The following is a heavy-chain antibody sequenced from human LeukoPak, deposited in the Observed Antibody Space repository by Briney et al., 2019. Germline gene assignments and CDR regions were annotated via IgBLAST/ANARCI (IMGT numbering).Heavy chain of an antibody. CDR3: TEQWLGAFDV. J-gene: IGHJ3*01. Sequence: SETVSLTCTVSGGSISSSSYYWGWIRQPPGKGLEWIGNIFYSGTTYYNPSLKSRVTISVDTSKNQFSLKLRSVTAADTAVYYCTEQWLGAFDVWGQGTRVTVSS. D-gene: IGHD6-19*01. CDR1: GGSISSSSYY. V-gene: IGHV4-39*01. CDR2: IFYSGTT.